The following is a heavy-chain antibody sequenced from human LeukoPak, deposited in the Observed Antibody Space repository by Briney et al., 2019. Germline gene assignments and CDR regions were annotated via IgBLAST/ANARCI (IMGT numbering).Heavy chain of an antibody. J-gene: IGHJ4*02. CDR2: FDPEDGET. Sequence: GASVKVSCKVSGYTLTELSMHWVRQAPGKGLEWVGGFDPEDGETIYAQKFQGRVTMTEDTSTDTAYMELSSLRSEDTAVYYCATASPSFNTVSVLSVSGFDYWGQGTLVTVSS. CDR3: ATASPSFNTVSVLSVSGFDY. D-gene: IGHD4-17*01. V-gene: IGHV1-24*01. CDR1: GYTLTELS.